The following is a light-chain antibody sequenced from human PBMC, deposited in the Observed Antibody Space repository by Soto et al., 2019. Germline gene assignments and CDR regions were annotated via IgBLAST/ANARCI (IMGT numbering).Light chain of an antibody. V-gene: IGKV3-20*01. CDR2: GTT. CDR1: QSVTRSY. J-gene: IGKJ1*01. Sequence: EIVLTQSPGTLSLSPGARAPLSCRASQSVTRSYLAWYQQKPGQAPRLLIYGTTSRATGTPDRFSGSGSGTDFTLTISRLEPEDFAVYYCQQYGSSRWTFGQGTKVDIK. CDR3: QQYGSSRWT.